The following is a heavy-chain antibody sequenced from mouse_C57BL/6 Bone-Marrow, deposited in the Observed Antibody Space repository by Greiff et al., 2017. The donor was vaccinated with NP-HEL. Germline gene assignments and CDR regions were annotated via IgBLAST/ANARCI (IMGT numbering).Heavy chain of an antibody. CDR1: GSTFTRFW. CDR3: ARLAWFAY. Sequence: VQLQQPGAELVKPGASVKLSCTASGSTFTRFWMHWVKQRPGRGLELLGRIDPTSGGTKYNAKFKSKATLTVDKPSSTAYMQLSSLTSEDSAVYYCARLAWFAYWGQGTLVTVSA. J-gene: IGHJ3*01. V-gene: IGHV1-72*01. CDR2: IDPTSGGT.